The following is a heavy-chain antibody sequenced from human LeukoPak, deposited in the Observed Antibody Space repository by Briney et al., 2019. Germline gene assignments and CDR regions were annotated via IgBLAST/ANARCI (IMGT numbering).Heavy chain of an antibody. J-gene: IGHJ1*01. CDR1: GGTFSSYA. CDR3: ASVEMATAEYFQH. V-gene: IGHV1-69*04. D-gene: IGHD5-24*01. Sequence: SVKVSCKASGGTFSSYAISWVRQAPGQGLEWMGRIIPILGIANYAQKFQGRVTITADKSTSTAYMELSSLRSEDTAVYYCASVEMATAEYFQHWGQGTLVTVSS. CDR2: IIPILGIA.